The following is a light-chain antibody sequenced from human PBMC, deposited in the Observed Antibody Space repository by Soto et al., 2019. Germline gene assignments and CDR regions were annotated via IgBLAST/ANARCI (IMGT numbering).Light chain of an antibody. CDR3: TLYTSRITHVV. CDR2: EVR. J-gene: IGLJ2*01. CDR1: SSDIGSYNT. Sequence: QSALTQPPSVSGSPGQSVTISYTGSSSDIGSYNTVAWYQQSPGTAPKLMIYEVRNRPSGVPDRFSGSKSGNTASLTISGLQAEDEADYYCTLYTSRITHVVFGGGTKLTVL. V-gene: IGLV2-18*01.